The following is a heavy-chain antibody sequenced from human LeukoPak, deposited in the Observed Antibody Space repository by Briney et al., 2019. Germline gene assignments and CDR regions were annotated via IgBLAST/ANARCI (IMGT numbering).Heavy chain of an antibody. CDR3: ASSMPKRGYSNSPDDNWFDP. CDR1: GYTFTSYD. CDR2: MNPHSGNT. J-gene: IGHJ5*02. V-gene: IGHV1-8*01. D-gene: IGHD4-11*01. Sequence: ASVKVSCKTSGYTFTSYDIHWVRPATGQGLEWMGWMNPHSGNTGDAQKFQGRVTMTRNTSINTAYMELSSLRSEDTAVYYCASSMPKRGYSNSPDDNWFDPWGQGTLVTVSS.